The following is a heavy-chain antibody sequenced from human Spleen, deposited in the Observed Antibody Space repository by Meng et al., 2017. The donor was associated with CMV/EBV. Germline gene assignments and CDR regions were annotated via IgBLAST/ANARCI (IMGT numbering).Heavy chain of an antibody. CDR1: GGSFSGYY. CDR3: AGPDDMGSSPHDPFDI. J-gene: IGHJ3*02. D-gene: IGHD1-1*01. V-gene: IGHV4-34*01. Sequence: SETLSLTCAVYGGSFSGYYWTWIRQPPGKGLEWIGEMYHSGSTYYNPSLKGRVTISLDTSKNHFSLKLTSVTAADTAMYYCAGPDDMGSSPHDPFDIWGQGTMVTVSS. CDR2: MYHSGST.